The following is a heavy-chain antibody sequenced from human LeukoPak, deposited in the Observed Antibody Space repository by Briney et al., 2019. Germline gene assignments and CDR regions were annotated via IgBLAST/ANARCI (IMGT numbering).Heavy chain of an antibody. Sequence: GASLRLSCAASGFGFGAYAMNWVRQAPGKGLEWVSLIHNDAATTYYADSVRGRFTVSRDNSKNTLYLEMNSLRAEDTAVYYCAKGKGGTSFNYCFDYWGQGTPVSVSS. D-gene: IGHD2/OR15-2a*01. J-gene: IGHJ4*02. V-gene: IGHV3-23*03. CDR1: GFGFGAYA. CDR2: IHNDAATT. CDR3: AKGKGGTSFNYCFDY.